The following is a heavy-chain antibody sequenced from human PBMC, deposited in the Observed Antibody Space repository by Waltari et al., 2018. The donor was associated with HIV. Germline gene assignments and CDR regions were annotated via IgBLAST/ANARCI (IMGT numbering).Heavy chain of an antibody. CDR1: GYTFINFD. J-gene: IGHJ6*02. Sequence: QVHLVQSGPEVKRTGAAVKISCKAYGYTFINFDVKWVRQAAGQGSEWLGEHHPKSRNSVAPSKVEDRVTEPRYVSTGTAYMEMSGLTPEDTAIYSCARNSSAKGNRYIYYGRDVWGQGTPVTV. CDR3: ARNSSAKGNRYIYYGRDV. CDR2: HHPKSRNS. V-gene: IGHV1-8*02. D-gene: IGHD3-22*01.